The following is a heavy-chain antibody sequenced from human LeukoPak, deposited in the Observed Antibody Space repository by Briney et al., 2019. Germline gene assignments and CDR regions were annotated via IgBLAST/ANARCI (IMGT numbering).Heavy chain of an antibody. CDR3: AKDPGDYYGSGSYGFFDY. Sequence: PGGSLRLSCAASGFSFSMYAMSWVRQAPGKGLEWVSCIDAGGTRTFYADSVKGRFTISRDNSKNTLYLQMNSLRAEDTAVYYCAKDPGDYYGSGSYGFFDYWGQGTLVTVSS. D-gene: IGHD3-10*01. CDR1: GFSFSMYA. CDR2: IDAGGTRT. J-gene: IGHJ4*02. V-gene: IGHV3-23*01.